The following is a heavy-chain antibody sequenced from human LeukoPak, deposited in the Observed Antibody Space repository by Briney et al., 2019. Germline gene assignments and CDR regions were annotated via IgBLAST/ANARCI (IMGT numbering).Heavy chain of an antibody. CDR2: IYYSGST. Sequence: SETLSLTCSVSGGPVSSGSYYWSWIRQPPGTGLEWIGYIYYSGSTNYNPSLKSRVTISVDTSKNQFSLKLSSVTAADTAVYYCARDQNQYYYDSSGYLLWGQGTLVTVSS. D-gene: IGHD3-22*01. CDR3: ARDQNQYYYDSSGYLL. CDR1: GGPVSSGSYY. V-gene: IGHV4-61*01. J-gene: IGHJ4*02.